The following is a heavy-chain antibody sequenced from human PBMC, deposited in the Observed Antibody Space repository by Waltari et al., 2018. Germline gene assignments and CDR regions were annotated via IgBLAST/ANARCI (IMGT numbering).Heavy chain of an antibody. D-gene: IGHD2-15*01. V-gene: IGHV1-69*15. Sequence: GGTFSSYAISWVRQAPGQGLEWMGRIIPIFGTANYAQKFQGRVTITADESTSTAYMELSSLRSEDTAVYYCARTAYSGYCRGGSCYGNWFDPWGQGTLVTVSS. CDR2: IIPIFGTA. J-gene: IGHJ5*02. CDR1: GGTFSSYA. CDR3: ARTAYSGYCRGGSCYGNWFDP.